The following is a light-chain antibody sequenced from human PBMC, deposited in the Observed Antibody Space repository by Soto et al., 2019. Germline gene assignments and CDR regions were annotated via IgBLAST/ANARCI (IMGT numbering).Light chain of an antibody. CDR2: DAS. CDR3: QQYENRPYT. CDR1: QDISKF. Sequence: DIPMNQSPSSLSAPIGDRVSFTCQASQDISKFLNWYQHKPGQAPSLLIYDASKSHFGVPSRFSGSGSGTDFTFTISSLQPEDSATYYCQQYENRPYTVGPVTKV. V-gene: IGKV1-33*01. J-gene: IGKJ3*01.